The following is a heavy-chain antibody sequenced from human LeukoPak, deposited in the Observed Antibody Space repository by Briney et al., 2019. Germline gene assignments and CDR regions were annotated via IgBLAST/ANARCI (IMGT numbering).Heavy chain of an antibody. D-gene: IGHD3-10*01. CDR2: IYYSGST. J-gene: IGHJ3*02. Sequence: SETLSLTCTVSGGSISSSSYYWGWIRQPPGKGLEWIGSIYYSGSTYYNPSLKSRVTISVDTSKNQFSLKLSSVTAADTAVYYCARNHRVLWFGELLFFGAFDIWGQGTMVTVSS. CDR3: ARNHRVLWFGELLFFGAFDI. CDR1: GGSISSSSYY. V-gene: IGHV4-39*01.